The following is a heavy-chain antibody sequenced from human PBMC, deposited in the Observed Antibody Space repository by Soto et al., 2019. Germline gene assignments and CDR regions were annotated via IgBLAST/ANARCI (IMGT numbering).Heavy chain of an antibody. CDR2: ISGSGGNT. CDR3: AKGISSSGSSRGYDV. V-gene: IGHV3-23*01. D-gene: IGHD3-22*01. J-gene: IGHJ6*04. CDR1: GFTFSSYS. Sequence: GSLRLSCAASGFTFSSYSMNWVRQAPGKGLEWVSGISGSGGNTNYADSGKGRFTISRDNSKNTVYLQMNSLRVEDTAVYYCAKGISSSGSSRGYDVWGKGTTVTVSS.